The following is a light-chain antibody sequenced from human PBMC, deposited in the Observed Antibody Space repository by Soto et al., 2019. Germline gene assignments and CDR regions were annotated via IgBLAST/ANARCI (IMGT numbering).Light chain of an antibody. CDR2: DVS. V-gene: IGLV2-14*03. Sequence: QSALTQPASVSGSPGQSITISCTGTSSDVCGYNYVSWYQQHPGKAPKLMIYDVSNRPSGVSNRFSGSKSGNTASLTISGLQAEDEADYYCSSYTSSSSYVLGTGPKLTVL. CDR3: SSYTSSSSYV. J-gene: IGLJ1*01. CDR1: SSDVCGYNY.